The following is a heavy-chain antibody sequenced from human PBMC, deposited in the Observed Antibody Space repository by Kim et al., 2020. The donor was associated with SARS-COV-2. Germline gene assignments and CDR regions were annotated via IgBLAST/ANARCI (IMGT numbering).Heavy chain of an antibody. Sequence: SQTLSLTCAISGDSVSSNSAAWNWIRQSPSRGLEWLGRTYYRSKWYNDYAVSVKSRITINPDTSKNQFSLQLNSVTPEDTAVYYCARVPGSRSLSYYYGMAVWAQGPTVTVSS. J-gene: IGHJ6*02. CDR1: GDSVSSNSAA. V-gene: IGHV6-1*01. CDR2: TYYRSKWYN. CDR3: ARVPGSRSLSYYYGMAV. D-gene: IGHD4-17*01.